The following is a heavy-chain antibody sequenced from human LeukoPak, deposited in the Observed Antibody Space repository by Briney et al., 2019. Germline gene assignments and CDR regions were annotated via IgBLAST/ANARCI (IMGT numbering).Heavy chain of an antibody. Sequence: PGGSLRLSCAASGFTFSSDWMSWVRQAPGKGLEWVANIKQDGSEKYYVDSVKGRFTISRDNAKNSLYLQMNSLRAEDTAVYYCAREGRKDYGDFFDYWGQGTLVTVSS. J-gene: IGHJ4*02. CDR1: GFTFSSDW. V-gene: IGHV3-7*01. CDR2: IKQDGSEK. D-gene: IGHD4-17*01. CDR3: AREGRKDYGDFFDY.